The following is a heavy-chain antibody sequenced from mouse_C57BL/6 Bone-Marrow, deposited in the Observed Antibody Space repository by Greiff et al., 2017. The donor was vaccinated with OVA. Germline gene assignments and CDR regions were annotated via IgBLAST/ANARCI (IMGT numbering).Heavy chain of an antibody. Sequence: EVQLQQSGAELVRPGASVKLSCTASGFNIKDDYMHWVKQRPEQGLEWIGWIDPENGDTEYASKFQGKATITADTSSNTAYLQLSSLTYEDTAVYYCTTPYYSIWYFDVWGTGTTVTVSS. CDR1: GFNIKDDY. CDR3: TTPYYSIWYFDV. V-gene: IGHV14-4*01. D-gene: IGHD2-5*01. J-gene: IGHJ1*03. CDR2: IDPENGDT.